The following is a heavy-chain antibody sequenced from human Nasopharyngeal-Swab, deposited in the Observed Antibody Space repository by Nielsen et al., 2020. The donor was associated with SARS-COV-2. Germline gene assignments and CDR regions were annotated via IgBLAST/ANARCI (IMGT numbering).Heavy chain of an antibody. J-gene: IGHJ3*02. CDR2: IKQDGSEK. D-gene: IGHD2-15*01. CDR3: AKADIVVVVAPRGAFDI. V-gene: IGHV3-7*03. Sequence: SWIRQPPGKGLEWVANIKQDGSEKYYVDSVKGRFTISRDNSKNTLYLQMNSLKAEDTAVYYCAKADIVVVVAPRGAFDIWGQGTMVTVSS.